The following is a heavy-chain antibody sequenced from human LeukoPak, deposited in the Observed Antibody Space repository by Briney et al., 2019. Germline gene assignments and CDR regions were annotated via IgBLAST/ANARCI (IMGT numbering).Heavy chain of an antibody. CDR2: ISSSSTYI. D-gene: IGHD6-19*01. V-gene: IGHV3-21*01. CDR3: AGEGSGWYDNY. CDR1: GFTFSSYS. J-gene: IGHJ4*02. Sequence: PGGSLRLSCAASGFTFSSYSMNWVRQAPGKGLEWVSSISSSSTYIYYADSLKGRFTISRDNAKNSLCLQMNSLRVEDTAVYYCAGEGSGWYDNYWGQGTLVTVSS.